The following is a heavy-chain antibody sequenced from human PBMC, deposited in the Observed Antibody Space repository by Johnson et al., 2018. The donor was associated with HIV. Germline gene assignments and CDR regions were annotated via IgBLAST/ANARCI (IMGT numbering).Heavy chain of an antibody. Sequence: VQLVESGGGLVKPGGSLRLSCAASGFTFSNAWMSWVRQAPGKGLEWVGRIKSKTDGGTTDYAAPVKGRFTISRDDSKNTLYLQMNSLKTEDTAVYYCTKDKYYYDSSGREEGAFDIWGQGTMVTVSS. D-gene: IGHD3-22*01. V-gene: IGHV3-15*01. CDR1: GFTFSNAW. CDR2: IKSKTDGGTT. CDR3: TKDKYYYDSSGREEGAFDI. J-gene: IGHJ3*02.